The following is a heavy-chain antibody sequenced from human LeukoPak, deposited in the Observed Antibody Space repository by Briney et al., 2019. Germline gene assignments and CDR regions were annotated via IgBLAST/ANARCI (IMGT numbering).Heavy chain of an antibody. Sequence: SETLSLTCAVSGYSISSGYYWSWIRQPAGKALEWIGRIYTSGSTNYNPSLKSRLTMSVDTSKNQFSLKLNSVTAADTAVYYCARGVVLAGPWVYFDYWGQGTLVTVSS. V-gene: IGHV4-4*07. D-gene: IGHD2-8*01. J-gene: IGHJ4*02. CDR3: ARGVVLAGPWVYFDY. CDR2: IYTSGST. CDR1: GYSISSGYY.